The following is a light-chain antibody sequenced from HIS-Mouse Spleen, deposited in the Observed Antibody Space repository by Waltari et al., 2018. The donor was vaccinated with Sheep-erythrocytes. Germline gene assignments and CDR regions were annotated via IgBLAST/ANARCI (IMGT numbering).Light chain of an antibody. V-gene: IGLV2-8*01. J-gene: IGLJ2*01. CDR2: EVS. CDR3: QAWDSSTAV. CDR1: SSDVGGYNY. Sequence: QSALTQPPSASGSPGQSVTISCTGTSSDVGGYNYVSWYQQHPGKAPKLMSYEVSKRPSGVPDRFSGSNSGNTATLTISGTQAMDEADYYCQAWDSSTAVFGGGTKLTVL.